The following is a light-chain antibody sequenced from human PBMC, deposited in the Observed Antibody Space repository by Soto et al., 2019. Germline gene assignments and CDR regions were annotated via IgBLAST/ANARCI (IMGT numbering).Light chain of an antibody. CDR1: QSVSSN. J-gene: IGKJ1*01. Sequence: EIVMTQSPATLSVSPGERATLSCRASQSVSSNLAWYQQKPGQAPRLLIYVASTWATGIQATFSGSGSGIEFTLTISSLQSKDFAVYYCQQYNIWPRTFGQGTKVEIK. V-gene: IGKV3-15*01. CDR2: VAS. CDR3: QQYNIWPRT.